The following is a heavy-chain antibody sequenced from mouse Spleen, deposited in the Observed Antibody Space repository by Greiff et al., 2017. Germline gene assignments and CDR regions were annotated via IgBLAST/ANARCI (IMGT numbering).Heavy chain of an antibody. CDR1: GYTFTSYW. Sequence: QVQLQQPGAELVKPGASVKLSCKASGYTFTSYWMHWVQPRPGRGLEWIGRIDPNRGGTKYNEKFKSKATLTVDKPSSTAYMQLSSLTSEDSAVYYCARDYGSSYWYFDVWGTGTTVTVSS. CDR3: ARDYGSSYWYFDV. CDR2: IDPNRGGT. J-gene: IGHJ1*03. D-gene: IGHD1-1*01. V-gene: IGHV1-72*01.